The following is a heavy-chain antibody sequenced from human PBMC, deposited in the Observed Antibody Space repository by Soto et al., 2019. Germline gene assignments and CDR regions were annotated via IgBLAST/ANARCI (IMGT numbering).Heavy chain of an antibody. V-gene: IGHV3-23*01. CDR2: ICGSGGRI. J-gene: IGHJ4*02. CDR1: GFTFSSYA. CDR3: AKASYDILTGYSPDY. Sequence: EVQMLESGGGLVQPGGSLRLSCAASGFTFSSYAMSWVRQAPGKGLEWVSFICGSGGRINQVDSVKVRFTISRDNSKNTLYQPRNSLRAEDRALYYGAKASYDILTGYSPDYWGQGTLVIVSS. D-gene: IGHD3-9*01.